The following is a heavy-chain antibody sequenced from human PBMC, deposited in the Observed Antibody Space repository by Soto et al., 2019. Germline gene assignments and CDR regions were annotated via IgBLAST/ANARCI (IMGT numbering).Heavy chain of an antibody. J-gene: IGHJ5*02. Sequence: QVELVQSGAEVKEPGSSVKVSCKAIGGTFSSYGVVWVRQAPGQGLEWMGGIIPVSGTTSFAQKFQGKVIFTADTSSNTAFMELTALTPGDTAEYYCARGGPETTTGWFDPWGQGTLVVVSS. CDR3: ARGGPETTTGWFDP. D-gene: IGHD1-1*01. CDR1: GGTFSSYG. CDR2: IIPVSGTT. V-gene: IGHV1-69*06.